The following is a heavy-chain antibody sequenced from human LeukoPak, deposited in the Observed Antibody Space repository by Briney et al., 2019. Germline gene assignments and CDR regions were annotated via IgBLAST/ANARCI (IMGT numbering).Heavy chain of an antibody. CDR3: ATEDHTSGHAGALGFDP. V-gene: IGHV3-30*03. D-gene: IGHD3-22*01. Sequence: SGGSLSLSCAASGFTFSIYVMHWARQAPGEGLEWVAVIRQDGDGKFYGNSVKGRFTISRDNSRDTLYLQMDSLTTEDTAIYYCATEDHTSGHAGALGFDPWGQGTLVTVS. CDR2: IRQDGDGK. J-gene: IGHJ5*02. CDR1: GFTFSIYV.